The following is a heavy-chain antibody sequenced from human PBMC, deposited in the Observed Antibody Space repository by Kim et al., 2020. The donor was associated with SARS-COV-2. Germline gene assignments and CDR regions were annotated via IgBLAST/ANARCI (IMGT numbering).Heavy chain of an antibody. V-gene: IGHV5-51*01. D-gene: IGHD5-12*01. Sequence: YSPAFQGQVTFSADKSISTAYLRWGSLKASDTAMYYCARRYAGARWYFDLWGRGTLVTVSS. J-gene: IGHJ2*01. CDR3: ARRYAGARWYFDL.